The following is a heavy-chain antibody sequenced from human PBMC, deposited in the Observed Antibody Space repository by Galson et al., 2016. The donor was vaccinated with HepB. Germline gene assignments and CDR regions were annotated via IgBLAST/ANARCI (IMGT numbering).Heavy chain of an antibody. J-gene: IGHJ4*02. CDR2: IYHGGNT. D-gene: IGHD3-3*01. V-gene: IGHV4-4*02. Sequence: SETLSLTCAVSGGSISSINWWSWVRQPPGKGLEWIGEIYHGGNTNYNPSLKSRVTISLDMSKNQFSLKLRSVTAADTAVYYCARDRTLFGVVTALWYWGQGTQVTVSS. CDR1: GGSISSINW. CDR3: ARDRTLFGVVTALWY.